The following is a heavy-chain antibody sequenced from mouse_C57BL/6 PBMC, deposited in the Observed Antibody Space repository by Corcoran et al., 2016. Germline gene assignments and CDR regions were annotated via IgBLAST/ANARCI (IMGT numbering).Heavy chain of an antibody. Sequence: EVQLQQSGPELVKPGASVKISCKASGYTFTDYYMNWVKQSHGKSLEWIGDINPNNGGTSYNQKFKGKATLTVDKSSSTAYMELRSLTSEDSAVYYCVYGNFPLDYWGQGITLTVSS. CDR2: INPNNGGT. D-gene: IGHD2-1*01. V-gene: IGHV1-26*01. J-gene: IGHJ2*01. CDR3: VYGNFPLDY. CDR1: GYTFTDYY.